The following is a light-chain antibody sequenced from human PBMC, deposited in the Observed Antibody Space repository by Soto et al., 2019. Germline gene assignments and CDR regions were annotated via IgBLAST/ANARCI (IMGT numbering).Light chain of an antibody. CDR2: ATS. CDR3: QQYGDWPLT. J-gene: IGKJ4*01. Sequence: EIVVTQSPVTLSVSPGERATLSCRASQSVGNNFAWYQQKPGQAPRLLIFATSTRATGVPARFSGSGSGTEFTLTISSLHSEDFAVYYCQQYGDWPLTFGGGANVEIE. V-gene: IGKV3-15*01. CDR1: QSVGNN.